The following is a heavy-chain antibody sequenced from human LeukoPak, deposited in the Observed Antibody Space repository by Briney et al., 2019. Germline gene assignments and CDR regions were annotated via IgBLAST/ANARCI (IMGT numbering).Heavy chain of an antibody. J-gene: IGHJ4*02. D-gene: IGHD1-1*01. CDR2: INSDGSST. CDR3: AREGRYSLDY. V-gene: IGHV3-74*01. CDR1: GFTFSSSW. Sequence: GGSLRLSCAAPGFTFSSSWMHWVRQAPGKGLVWVSRINSDGSSTTYADSVKGRFTISRDNTKNTLHLQMNSLRAEDTAVYYCAREGRYSLDYWGQGTLVAVSS.